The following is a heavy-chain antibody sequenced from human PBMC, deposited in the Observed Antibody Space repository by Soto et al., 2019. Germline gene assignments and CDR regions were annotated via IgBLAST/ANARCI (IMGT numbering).Heavy chain of an antibody. CDR3: ARGKRFSDWFDP. Sequence: SETLSLTCSVSGGTISGYYWTWIRQPAGKGLEWIGRIYSSGNTKYNPSLQSRVTMSLDTSNNQFSLRLTSVTAADTAVYYCARGKRFSDWFDPWGQGTLVTVSS. CDR1: GGTISGYY. D-gene: IGHD3-3*01. CDR2: IYSSGNT. J-gene: IGHJ5*02. V-gene: IGHV4-4*07.